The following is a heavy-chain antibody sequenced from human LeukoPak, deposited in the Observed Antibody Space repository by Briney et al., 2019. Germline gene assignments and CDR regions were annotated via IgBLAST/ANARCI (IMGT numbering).Heavy chain of an antibody. D-gene: IGHD1-26*01. CDR2: IYYSGST. J-gene: IGHJ5*02. Sequence: SETLSLTCTVSGGSISSYYWSWIRQPPGKGLEWIGYIYYSGSTNYNPSLKSRVTISVDTSKNQFSLKLSSVTAADTAVYYCARGTGRSYQGIWFDPWGQGTLVTVSS. CDR3: ARGTGRSYQGIWFDP. V-gene: IGHV4-59*01. CDR1: GGSISSYY.